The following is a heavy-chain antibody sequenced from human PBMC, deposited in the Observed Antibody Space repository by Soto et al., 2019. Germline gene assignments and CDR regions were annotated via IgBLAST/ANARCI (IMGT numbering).Heavy chain of an antibody. Sequence: LRLSCAASGFTFTRYSMNWVRQAPGKGLEWVSSISSTTNYIYYLDSMKGRFTISRDNAKNSLYLQMNSLRAEDTAVYYCASDRFRGTYYLRGVTYFFEEWGQGAPVTVSS. CDR3: ASDRFRGTYYLRGVTYFFEE. CDR2: ISSTTNYI. CDR1: GFTFTRYS. J-gene: IGHJ4*02. V-gene: IGHV3-21*04. D-gene: IGHD1-26*01.